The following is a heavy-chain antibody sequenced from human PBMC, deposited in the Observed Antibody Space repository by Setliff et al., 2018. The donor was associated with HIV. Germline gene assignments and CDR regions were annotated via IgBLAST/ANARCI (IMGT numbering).Heavy chain of an antibody. J-gene: IGHJ6*03. D-gene: IGHD2-15*01. CDR2: FDPQDGET. Sequence: ASVKVSCKVYGYTLSELSIHWVRQAPGKGLEWMGYFDPQDGETFYAQKFQGRVTLTEDTSTGTAYMELSGLRSEDTAIYYCARGAADNYYYYMDIWGKGTTVTVSS. CDR1: GYTLSELS. CDR3: ARGAADNYYYYMDI. V-gene: IGHV1-24*01.